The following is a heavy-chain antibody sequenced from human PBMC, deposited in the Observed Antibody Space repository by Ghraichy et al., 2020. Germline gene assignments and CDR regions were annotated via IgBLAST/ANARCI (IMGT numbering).Heavy chain of an antibody. J-gene: IGHJ4*02. CDR2: ITSNGRTI. CDR3: ARDLTTEGGEIFSDY. D-gene: IGHD2-21*01. Sequence: GGSLRLSCAASGFSFRNYEMNWVRQAPGKGLEWISYITSNGRTIYYADSVKGRFTISRDNAKNSLYLQMNSLRPEDTAVYYCARDLTTEGGEIFSDYWGQGTLVTVSS. CDR1: GFSFRNYE. V-gene: IGHV3-48*03.